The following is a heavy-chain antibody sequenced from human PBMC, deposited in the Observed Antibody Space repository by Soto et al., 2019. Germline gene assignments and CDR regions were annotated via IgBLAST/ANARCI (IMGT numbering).Heavy chain of an antibody. V-gene: IGHV3-21*06. CDR1: GFTSSSYS. CDR2: ISSSSSYI. CDR3: AAYGAYYYFDY. J-gene: IGHJ4*02. Sequence: PGGSLRLSCAASGFTSSSYSMNWVRQAPGKGLEWVSSISSSSSYIYYADSVRGRFTICRDNAKHEMYLQMNSTRGEDTAVYYCAAYGAYYYFDYWGQGTLVTVSS. D-gene: IGHD4-17*01.